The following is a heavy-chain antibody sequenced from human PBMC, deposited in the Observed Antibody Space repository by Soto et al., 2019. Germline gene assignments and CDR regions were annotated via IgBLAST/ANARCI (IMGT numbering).Heavy chain of an antibody. CDR1: GFTFSSRW. V-gene: IGHV3-74*01. CDR2: INADGTTT. J-gene: IGHJ3*01. D-gene: IGHD1-7*01. CDR3: ARDSTYWTYGSDAFDL. Sequence: EAQLVESGGGLVQPGGSLRLSCAASGFTFSSRWMHWVRQAPGKGLVWVSRINADGTTTGYADSVKGRFTISRDNAENTLYLQMNSLRAEDTAVYYCARDSTYWTYGSDAFDLWGQGTMVTVSS.